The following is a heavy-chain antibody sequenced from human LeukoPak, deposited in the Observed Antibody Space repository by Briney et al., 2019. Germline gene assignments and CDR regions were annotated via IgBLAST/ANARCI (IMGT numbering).Heavy chain of an antibody. CDR2: LSAYNGHP. Sequence: ASVKVSSKVSGHTFSSHCISWVPQAPGQAFECMVWLSAYNGHPIYAQNLQGRDTMTTDTSTRTPYMEPRSLRSLETGVYYCAREQWPRTKTRGALVDYRRQGTLVTVSS. V-gene: IGHV1-18*01. D-gene: IGHD1-7*01. J-gene: IGHJ4*02. CDR1: GHTFSSHC. CDR3: AREQWPRTKTRGALVDY.